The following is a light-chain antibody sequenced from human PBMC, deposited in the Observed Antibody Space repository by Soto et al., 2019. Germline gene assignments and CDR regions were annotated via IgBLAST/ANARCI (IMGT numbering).Light chain of an antibody. J-gene: IGLJ3*02. V-gene: IGLV2-8*01. CDR1: SSDVGGYNY. CDR2: DVT. CDR3: SSYAASNDFYFV. Sequence: QSALTQPPSASGSPGQSVTISCTGTSSDVGGYNYVSWYQQYPGRAPKLMIYDVTKRPPGVPDRFSGSKSGNTASLTVSGLQAEDEADYYCSSYAASNDFYFVFGGGTQLTVL.